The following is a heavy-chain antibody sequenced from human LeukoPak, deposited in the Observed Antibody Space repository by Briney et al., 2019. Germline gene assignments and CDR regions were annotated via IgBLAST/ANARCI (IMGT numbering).Heavy chain of an antibody. D-gene: IGHD5-24*01. V-gene: IGHV5-51*03. CDR3: TRLISRGSDYNYVDD. J-gene: IGHJ4*02. CDR1: GYSFTNYW. CDR2: IYPADSDT. Sequence: PGESLKISCKGSGYSFTNYWIGWVRQMPGKGLEWMGIIYPADSDTRYRPTFRGQVTISVDKSINTAYLQWSSLKASDTAMYYCTRLISRGSDYNYVDDWGQGTLITVSS.